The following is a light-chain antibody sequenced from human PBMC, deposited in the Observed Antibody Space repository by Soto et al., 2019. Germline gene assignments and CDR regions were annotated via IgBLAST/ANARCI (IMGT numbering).Light chain of an antibody. CDR2: DIS. Sequence: EIVLTQSPGILSASPGEGVTLSCRAAQDVTTNFAWYQQKRGQAPRLLIYDISSRATGVPARFSGSGSGTEFTLSISGLQSEDFAVYFCQQYNNWPFSFGQGTRREIK. J-gene: IGKJ5*01. CDR3: QQYNNWPFS. CDR1: QDVTTN. V-gene: IGKV3-15*01.